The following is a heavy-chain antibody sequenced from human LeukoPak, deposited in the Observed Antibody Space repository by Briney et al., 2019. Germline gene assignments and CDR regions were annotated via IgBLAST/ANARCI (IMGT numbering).Heavy chain of an antibody. J-gene: IGHJ4*02. CDR3: AKGFVVIGPIQIDY. V-gene: IGHV3-23*01. CDR2: ISGSGGST. CDR1: GFTFSSYA. Sequence: PGGSLRLSCAASGFTFSSYAVSWVRQAPGKGLEWVSAISGSGGSTYYADSVKGRFTISRDNSKNTLYLQMNRLRAEDTAVYYCAKGFVVIGPIQIDYWGQGTLVPVSS. D-gene: IGHD3-22*01.